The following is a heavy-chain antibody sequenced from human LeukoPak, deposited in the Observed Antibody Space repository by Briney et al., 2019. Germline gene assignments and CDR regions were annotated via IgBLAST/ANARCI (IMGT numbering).Heavy chain of an antibody. CDR2: ISANGGST. J-gene: IGHJ4*02. D-gene: IGHD3-9*01. CDR3: ARGLDTPFDWLSRTQFDY. CDR1: GFTFSNSP. Sequence: PGGSLRLSCAASGFTFSNSPMHWVRQAPGKGLEYISGISANGGSTYHANSVRGRFTISRDNSKNTLYLQMGSLRREGMAVYYCARGLDTPFDWLSRTQFDYWGQGILVTVSS. V-gene: IGHV3-64*01.